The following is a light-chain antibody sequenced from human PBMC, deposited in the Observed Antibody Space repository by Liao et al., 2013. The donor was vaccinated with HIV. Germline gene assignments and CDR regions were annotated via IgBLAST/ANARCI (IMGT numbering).Light chain of an antibody. Sequence: SYELTQPPSVSVAPGKTARITCGGNSIGRKSVHWYQQKPGQAPVLVIYYDTDRPSGIPERFSGSNSGNTATLTITRVEAGDAGDEADYYCQVWDSGSENYVFGTGTKVTVL. J-gene: IGLJ1*01. CDR1: SIGRKS. CDR3: QVWDSGSENYV. V-gene: IGLV3-21*04. CDR2: YDT.